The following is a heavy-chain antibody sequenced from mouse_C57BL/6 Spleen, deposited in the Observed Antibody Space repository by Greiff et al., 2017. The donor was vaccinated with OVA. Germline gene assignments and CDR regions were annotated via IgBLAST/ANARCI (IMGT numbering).Heavy chain of an antibody. Sequence: EVQLQQSGPELVKPGASVKIPCKASGYTFTDYNMDWVKQSHGKSLEWIGDINPNNGGTIYNQKFKGKATLTVDKSSSTAYMELRSLTSEDTAVYYCARPHYSNYGVFAYWGQGTLVTVSA. CDR2: INPNNGGT. CDR3: ARPHYSNYGVFAY. D-gene: IGHD2-5*01. CDR1: GYTFTDYN. V-gene: IGHV1-18*01. J-gene: IGHJ3*01.